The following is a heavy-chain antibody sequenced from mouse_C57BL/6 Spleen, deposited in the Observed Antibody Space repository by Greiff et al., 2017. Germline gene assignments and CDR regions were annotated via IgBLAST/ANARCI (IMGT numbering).Heavy chain of an antibody. D-gene: IGHD1-1*02. Sequence: VQLQQPGAELVMPGASVKLSCKASGYTFTSYWMHWVKQRPGQGLEWIGEIDPSDSYTNYNQKFKGKSTLTVDKSSSTAYMQLSSLTSEDSAVYYCARSYGPYYAMDYWGQGTSVTVSS. CDR3: ARSYGPYYAMDY. CDR1: GYTFTSYW. CDR2: IDPSDSYT. J-gene: IGHJ4*01. V-gene: IGHV1-69*01.